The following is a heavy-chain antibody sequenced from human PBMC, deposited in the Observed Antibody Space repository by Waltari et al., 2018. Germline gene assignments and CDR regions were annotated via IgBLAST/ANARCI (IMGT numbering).Heavy chain of an antibody. J-gene: IGHJ4*02. V-gene: IGHV4-59*01. Sequence: QVQLQXSGPGLVKPSETLSLTCTVSGGSISSYYWXWIRQPPGKGLEWIGYVYYSGSTNYNPSLKSRVXXXVDTSKNXFSLKLSSVTAADTAVYYCARVRVGAXRLWFGETDYWGQGTXVXXSS. D-gene: IGHD3-10*01. CDR2: VYYSGST. CDR3: ARVRVGAXRLWFGETDY. CDR1: GGSISSYY.